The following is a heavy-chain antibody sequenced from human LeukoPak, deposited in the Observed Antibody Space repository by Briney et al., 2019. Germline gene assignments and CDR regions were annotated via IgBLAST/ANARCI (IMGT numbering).Heavy chain of an antibody. CDR1: GFAFSSQD. Sequence: GGSLRLSCAASGFAFSSQDMGWVRQAPGKGLEWVSLISGDGGSTFYADSVKGRFTISRDNSKNSLYLQMNSLRSDDTALYYCARESESSGWYDYWGQGTLVTVSS. V-gene: IGHV3-43*02. D-gene: IGHD6-19*01. CDR2: ISGDGGST. CDR3: ARESESSGWYDY. J-gene: IGHJ4*02.